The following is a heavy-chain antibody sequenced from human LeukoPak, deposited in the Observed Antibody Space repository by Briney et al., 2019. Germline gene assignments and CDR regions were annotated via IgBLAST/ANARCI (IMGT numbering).Heavy chain of an antibody. V-gene: IGHV4-59*11. CDR1: GASISNHY. J-gene: IGHJ4*02. CDR2: VYDSGST. CDR3: ARLVAYCDKTSCSGS. Sequence: PSETPSLTCTISGASISNHYWNWVRQSPGKGLEWIGYVYDSGSTNYNPSLKSRVTISVDTSKNQFSLKLSSMTAADTAVYYCARLVAYCDKTSCSGSWGQGTLVTVSS. D-gene: IGHD2-21*01.